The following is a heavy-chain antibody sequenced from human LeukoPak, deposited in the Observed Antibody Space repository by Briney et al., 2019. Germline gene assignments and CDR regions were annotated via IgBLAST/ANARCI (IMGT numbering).Heavy chain of an antibody. V-gene: IGHV3-7*01. Sequence: GGSLRLSCAASGFTFSSYWMSWVRQAPGKGLEWVANIKQDGSEKYYVDSVKGRFTISRDNAKNSLYLQMNSLRAEDTAVYYCARPGRRSSSWYYFDYWGQGTLVTVSS. D-gene: IGHD6-13*01. J-gene: IGHJ4*02. CDR2: IKQDGSEK. CDR1: GFTFSSYW. CDR3: ARPGRRSSSWYYFDY.